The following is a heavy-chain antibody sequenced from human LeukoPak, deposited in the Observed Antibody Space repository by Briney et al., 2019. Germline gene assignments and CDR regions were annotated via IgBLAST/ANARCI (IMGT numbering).Heavy chain of an antibody. CDR2: ISYDGSNK. CDR1: GFTFSSYA. D-gene: IGHD3-9*01. Sequence: GGSLRLSCAASGFTFSSYAMHWVRQAPGKGLEWVAVISYDGSNKYYADSVKGRFTISRDNSKNTLYLQMNSLRAEDTAVYYCARDYFTPHRYLDWTFDYWGQGTLVTVSS. V-gene: IGHV3-30*04. CDR3: ARDYFTPHRYLDWTFDY. J-gene: IGHJ4*02.